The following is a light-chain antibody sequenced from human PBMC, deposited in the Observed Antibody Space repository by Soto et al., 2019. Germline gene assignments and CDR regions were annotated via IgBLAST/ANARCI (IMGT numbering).Light chain of an antibody. Sequence: EVRLIQSPATLSMSPGERATLSCRASETVATNLAWYQQKPGQAPRLLISGASTRAAGISDRFRGGGSGTEFTLTITSLRSEDSGTYYCQQYFEWPPMTFGQGTKVEI. CDR1: ETVATN. V-gene: IGKV3-15*01. J-gene: IGKJ1*01. CDR2: GAS. CDR3: QQYFEWPPMT.